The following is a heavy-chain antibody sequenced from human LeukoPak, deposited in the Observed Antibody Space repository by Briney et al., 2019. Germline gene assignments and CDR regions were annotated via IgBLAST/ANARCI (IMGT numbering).Heavy chain of an antibody. CDR3: VRGYSSTFDI. Sequence: SQTLSLTCAISGDSVSTNSAAWNWIRQSPSRGLEWLTRTYYRSKWFNAYAVSVKSRITINPDTSKNQFSLQLNSVTPEDTAVYYCVRGYSSTFDIWGQGTMVTVSS. CDR2: TYYRSKWFN. J-gene: IGHJ3*02. CDR1: GDSVSTNSAA. V-gene: IGHV6-1*01. D-gene: IGHD6-19*01.